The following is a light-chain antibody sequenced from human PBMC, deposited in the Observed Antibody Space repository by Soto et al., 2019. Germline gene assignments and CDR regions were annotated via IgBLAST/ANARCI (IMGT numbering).Light chain of an antibody. CDR3: QQRSNLFT. CDR1: QNFGSTY. Sequence: DTVLTQSPGTLSLSPGARAPLSCRASQNFGSTYVAWYQQNRGQAPRFLIYGASSRATGIPDRFSGSGSGTDFTLTISSLEPEDFAVYYCQQRSNLFTFGPGTKVDIK. J-gene: IGKJ3*01. V-gene: IGKV3D-20*02. CDR2: GAS.